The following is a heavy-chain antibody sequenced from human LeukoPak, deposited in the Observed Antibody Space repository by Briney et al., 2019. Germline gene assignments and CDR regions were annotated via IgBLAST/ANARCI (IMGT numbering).Heavy chain of an antibody. J-gene: IGHJ4*01. V-gene: IGHV4-59*08. CDR3: TRQGWDLLFEY. CDR2: IYYSGRT. Sequence: PSETLSLTCTVSGAFISSYYWSWIRQPPGKGLEWIGYIYYSGRTNYNPSLKSRVTISVDTSKSQFSLKLRSVTAADTAVYYCTRQGWDLLFEYWGHGTLVTVSS. D-gene: IGHD1-26*01. CDR1: GAFISSYY.